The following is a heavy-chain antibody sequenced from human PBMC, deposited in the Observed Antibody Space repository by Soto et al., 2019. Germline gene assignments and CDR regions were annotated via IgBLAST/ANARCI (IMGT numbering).Heavy chain of an antibody. CDR2: IYYSGST. CDR1: GGSVSSGSYY. CDR3: ARVLRYFDLDYYGMDV. D-gene: IGHD3-9*01. Sequence: SQTLSLTCTVSGGSVSSGSYYWSWIRQPPGKGLEWIGYIYYSGSTNYNPSLKSRVTISVDTSKNQFSLKLSSVTAADTAVYYCARVLRYFDLDYYGMDVWGQGTTVTVSS. V-gene: IGHV4-61*01. J-gene: IGHJ6*02.